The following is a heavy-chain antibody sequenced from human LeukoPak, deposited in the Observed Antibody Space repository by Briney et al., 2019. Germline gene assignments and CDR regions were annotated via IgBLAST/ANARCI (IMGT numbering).Heavy chain of an antibody. V-gene: IGHV3-43*02. Sequence: RGSLRLSCTAPGFTFDDYAMHWVRQAPAKGLEWVSLISGDGGTTDYADSVKGRFTISRDNRRNSLYLHMNSLRTEDTALYFCAKVYVGSWCAYDHWGQGTLVTVSS. CDR2: ISGDGGTT. CDR3: AKVYVGSWCAYDH. D-gene: IGHD6-13*01. CDR1: GFTFDDYA. J-gene: IGHJ4*02.